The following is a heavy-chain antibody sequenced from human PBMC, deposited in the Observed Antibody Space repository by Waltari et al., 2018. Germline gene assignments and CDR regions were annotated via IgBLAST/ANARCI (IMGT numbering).Heavy chain of an antibody. V-gene: IGHV3-53*01. CDR3: ARCKYYYVSRGYEALVEGYSFDY. CDR1: GFTVSSNY. CDR2: IYSGGST. J-gene: IGHJ4*01. D-gene: IGHD3-22*01. Sequence: EVQLVESGGGLIQPGGSLRLSCAASGFTVSSNYMSWVGKAPGKGLEWVSVIYSGGSTYYPYSVKGRFTISIDNSKNTLYLPMNSLRAEDTALYYFARCKYYYVSRGYEALVEGYSFDYWGHGTLVPVSS.